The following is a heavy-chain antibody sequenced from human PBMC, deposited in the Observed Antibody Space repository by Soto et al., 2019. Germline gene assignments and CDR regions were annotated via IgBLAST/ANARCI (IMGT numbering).Heavy chain of an antibody. CDR2: INPGDSDT. CDR1: GYSFPTYC. J-gene: IGHJ3*02. D-gene: IGHD3-22*01. V-gene: IGHV5-51*01. CDR3: ARHHVDSRVAYDI. Sequence: GESLKISCDGSGYSFPTYCIGSVRQMPGKGLEWMGLINPGDSDTRYSPSFQGQVTISADKSISTVYLQWSSLKASDTAMYYRARHHVDSRVAYDIWGQGTLVTVSS.